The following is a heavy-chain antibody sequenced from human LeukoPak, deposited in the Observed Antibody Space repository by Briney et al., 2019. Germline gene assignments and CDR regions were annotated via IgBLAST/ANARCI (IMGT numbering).Heavy chain of an antibody. Sequence: ASVKVSCKASGYTFTNYGISWVRQAPGQGLERMGWISAYNGNTNYAQKLQGRVTMTTDTSTSTAYMELRSLRSDDTAVYYCAREVAGGGYFDYWGQGTLVTVSS. J-gene: IGHJ4*02. CDR1: GYTFTNYG. V-gene: IGHV1-18*01. CDR3: AREVAGGGYFDY. D-gene: IGHD6-19*01. CDR2: ISAYNGNT.